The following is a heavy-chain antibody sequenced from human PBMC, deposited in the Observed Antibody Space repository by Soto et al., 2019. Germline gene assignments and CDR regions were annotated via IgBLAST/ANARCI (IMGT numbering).Heavy chain of an antibody. D-gene: IGHD3-3*01. J-gene: IGHJ6*03. V-gene: IGHV3-11*01. CDR3: ARSYPGLEWFLIPLDLEGVYYHIDV. CDR2: ISSSGSTI. CDR1: GFTFSDYY. Sequence: PGGSLRLSCAASGFTFSDYYMSWIRQAPGKGLEWVSYISSSGSTIYYADSVKGRFTISRDNAKNSLYLQMNSLRAEDTAVYYCARSYPGLEWFLIPLDLEGVYYHIDVWGKGTTVTVSS.